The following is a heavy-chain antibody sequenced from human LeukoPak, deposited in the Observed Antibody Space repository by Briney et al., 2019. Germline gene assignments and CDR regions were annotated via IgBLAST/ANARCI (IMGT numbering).Heavy chain of an antibody. D-gene: IGHD4-23*01. CDR1: GFTFSSYS. V-gene: IGHV3-21*01. CDR2: ISSSSTYR. CDR3: ARDRDRVDHGGNTLDY. J-gene: IGHJ4*02. Sequence: GGSLRLSCAASGFTFSSYSMNWVRQAPGKGLEWVSSISSSSTYRYYADSVKGRFTISRDNAKNSLYLQMNSLRAEDTAVYYCARDRDRVDHGGNTLDYWGQGTLVTVSS.